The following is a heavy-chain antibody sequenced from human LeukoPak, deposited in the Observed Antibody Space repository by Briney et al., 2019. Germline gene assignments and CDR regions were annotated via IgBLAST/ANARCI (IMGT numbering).Heavy chain of an antibody. CDR2: ISDSGNT. D-gene: IGHD4/OR15-4a*01. J-gene: IGHJ4*02. CDR3: ARRAGAYSHPYDY. V-gene: IGHV3-23*01. Sequence: GGSLRLSCAASGFTLSSYAMSWVRQAPGKGLEWVSAISDSGNTYHADSVKGRFTISRDSSKNTLFLQMNRLRPEDAAVYYCARRAGAYSHPYDYWGQGTLATVSS. CDR1: GFTLSSYA.